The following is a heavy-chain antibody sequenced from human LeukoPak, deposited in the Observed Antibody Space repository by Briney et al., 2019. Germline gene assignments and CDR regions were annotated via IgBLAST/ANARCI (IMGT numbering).Heavy chain of an antibody. D-gene: IGHD5-18*01. J-gene: IGHJ6*02. Sequence: ASVKVSCKASGYTFTGYYMHWVRQAPGQGLEWMGWINPNSGGTNYAQKFQGRVTMTRDTSISTAYMELSRLRSDDTAVYYCARGSTVDTAYYYYGMDVWGQGTTVTVSS. CDR2: INPNSGGT. CDR3: ARGSTVDTAYYYYGMDV. V-gene: IGHV1-2*02. CDR1: GYTFTGYY.